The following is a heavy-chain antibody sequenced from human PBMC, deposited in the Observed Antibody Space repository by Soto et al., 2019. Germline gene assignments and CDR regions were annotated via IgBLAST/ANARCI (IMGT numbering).Heavy chain of an antibody. J-gene: IGHJ4*02. Sequence: SETLSLTCTVSGASIRSSNFYWGWIRQPPGKGLEWIGNIYYRGSTYYNPSLKSRVTIPADPSKNQFSLKLTSVTAADTALYFCARHYWGYDPRGYYGYWGQGTLVTVSS. CDR2: IYYRGST. CDR1: GASIRSSNFY. D-gene: IGHD3-22*01. CDR3: ARHYWGYDPRGYYGY. V-gene: IGHV4-39*01.